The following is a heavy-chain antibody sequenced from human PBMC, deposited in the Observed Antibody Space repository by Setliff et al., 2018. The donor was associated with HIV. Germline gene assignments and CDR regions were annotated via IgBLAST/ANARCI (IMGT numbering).Heavy chain of an antibody. CDR3: AGDYAGSGRPFDY. D-gene: IGHD4-17*01. V-gene: IGHV4-4*09. CDR2: IYTTGST. J-gene: IGHJ4*02. Sequence: SETLSLTCTVSGDSISNYYWSWVRQPPGKGLEWIGYIYTTGSTNYNPALKSRVTISKDTSKNQLSLKLTSVTAADTAVYFCAGDYAGSGRPFDYWGQGTLVTVSS. CDR1: GDSISNYY.